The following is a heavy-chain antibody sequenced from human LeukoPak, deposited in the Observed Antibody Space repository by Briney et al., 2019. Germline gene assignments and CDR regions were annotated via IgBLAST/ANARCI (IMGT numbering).Heavy chain of an antibody. CDR1: GYTFTGYY. J-gene: IGHJ5*02. V-gene: IGHV1-2*02. D-gene: IGHD1-1*01. CDR2: INPNSGGT. CDR3: AREGRVRLNWFDP. Sequence: GASLKVSCKASGYTFTGYYMHWVRQAPGQGLEWIGWINPNSGGTNYAQKFQGRVTMTRDTSISTAYMELSRLRSDDTAVYYCAREGRVRLNWFDPWGQGTLVTVSS.